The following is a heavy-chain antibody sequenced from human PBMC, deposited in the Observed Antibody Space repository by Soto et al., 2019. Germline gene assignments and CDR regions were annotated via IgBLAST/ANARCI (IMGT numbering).Heavy chain of an antibody. CDR3: ARVSWSCHRTSAL. Sequence: EVQVVESGGGLVQPGGSLRLSCAASGFTFSSNSMNWVRQAPGKGLEWISYISSSSNTIYADSVKGRFTISRDNAKNALYQQMNSVREEDKAVYYWARVSWSCHRTSALWGLGTMVTVSS. V-gene: IGHV3-48*02. CDR1: GFTFSSNS. CDR2: ISSSSNTI. D-gene: IGHD3-3*01. J-gene: IGHJ4*02.